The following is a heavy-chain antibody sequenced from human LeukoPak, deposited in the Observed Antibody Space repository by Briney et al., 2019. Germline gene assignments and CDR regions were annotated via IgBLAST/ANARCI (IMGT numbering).Heavy chain of an antibody. V-gene: IGHV1-69*04. CDR3: ARDFRFGGFDY. J-gene: IGHJ4*02. Sequence: GASVKVSCKASGGTFSSYAISWVRQAPGQGLEWMGRIIPILGIANYAQKFQGRVTITADKSTSTAYMELSSLRSEDTAVYYCARDFRFGGFDYWGRGTLVTVSS. CDR1: GGTFSSYA. CDR2: IIPILGIA. D-gene: IGHD3-10*01.